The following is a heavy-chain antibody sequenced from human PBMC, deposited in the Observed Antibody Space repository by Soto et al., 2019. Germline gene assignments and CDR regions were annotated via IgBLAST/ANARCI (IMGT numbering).Heavy chain of an antibody. D-gene: IGHD3-16*02. J-gene: IGHJ4*02. V-gene: IGHV3-23*01. CDR1: GFNFNIYA. CDR3: VKYYRTTSPA. Sequence: EVQLLESGGGLVQPGGSLTLSCAASGFNFNIYAMSWVRQALGKGLEWVSSTVKGRCTISRDNSKATLHLQMNSLRVEDTSVDFCVKYYRTTSPAWCQGTLVTVSS.